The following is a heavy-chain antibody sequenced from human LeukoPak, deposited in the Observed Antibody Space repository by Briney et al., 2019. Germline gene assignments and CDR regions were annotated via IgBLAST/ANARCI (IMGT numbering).Heavy chain of an antibody. CDR1: GFTFDDYA. V-gene: IGHV3-9*01. Sequence: HPGGSLRLSCAASGFTFDDYAMHWVRQAPGKGLEWVSGVSWHSGSIGYADSVKGRFTISRDNAKNSLYLQMNSLRPEDTALYYCAKDITPRDSYYYWHSDWGQGTLVTVSS. D-gene: IGHD5-18*01. CDR2: VSWHSGSI. J-gene: IGHJ4*02. CDR3: AKDITPRDSYYYWHSD.